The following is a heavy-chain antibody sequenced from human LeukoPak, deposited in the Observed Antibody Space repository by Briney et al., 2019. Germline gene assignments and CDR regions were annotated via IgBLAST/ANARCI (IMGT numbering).Heavy chain of an antibody. CDR1: GGSISSSNS. J-gene: IGHJ4*02. CDR2: ICHSGST. D-gene: IGHD6-19*01. CDR3: ARRTSGWYGIDY. V-gene: IGHV4-4*02. Sequence: PSETLSLTCVVSGGSISSSNSWSWVRQPPGKGLEWIGEICHSGSTNYNPSLKSRVTMSVDKSKNQFSLNLSSVTAADTAVYYCARRTSGWYGIDYWGQGTLVTVSS.